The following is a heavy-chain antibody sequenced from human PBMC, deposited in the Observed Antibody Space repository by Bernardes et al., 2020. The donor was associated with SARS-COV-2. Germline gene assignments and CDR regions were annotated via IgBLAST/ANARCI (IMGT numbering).Heavy chain of an antibody. CDR1: GFTFSSYW. J-gene: IGHJ5*02. D-gene: IGHD2-2*01. CDR2: INSDGSST. CDR3: AIMGVVVVPAATSNWFDP. V-gene: IGHV3-74*01. Sequence: GGSLRLSCAASGFTFSSYWMHWVRQAPGKGLVWVSRINSDGSSTSYADSVKGRFTISRDNAKNTLYLQMNSLRAEDTAVYYCAIMGVVVVPAATSNWFDPWGQGTMETVS.